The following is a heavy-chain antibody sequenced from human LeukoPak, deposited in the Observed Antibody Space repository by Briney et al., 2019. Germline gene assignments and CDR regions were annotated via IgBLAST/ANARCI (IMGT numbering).Heavy chain of an antibody. V-gene: IGHV4-34*01. CDR1: GGSFSGYC. J-gene: IGHJ5*02. CDR3: ARGYSSSWYLNWFDP. CDR2: INHSGST. Sequence: SETLSLTCAVYGGSFSGYCWSWIRQPPGKGLEWIGEINHSGSTNYNPSLKSRVTISVDTSKNQFSLKLSSVTAADTAVYYCARGYSSSWYLNWFDPWGQGTLVTVSS. D-gene: IGHD6-13*01.